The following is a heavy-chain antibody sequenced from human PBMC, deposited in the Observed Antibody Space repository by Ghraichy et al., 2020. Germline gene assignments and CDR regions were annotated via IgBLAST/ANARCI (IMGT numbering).Heavy chain of an antibody. D-gene: IGHD6-19*01. CDR3: AREYNSGLEY. V-gene: IGHV1-2*02. J-gene: IGHJ4*02. CDR1: GYTFNGYY. Sequence: ASVKVSCKASGYTFNGYYMHWMRQAPGQGLEWMGRIDPYNGVTLSEQKFQGRVTMTRDTSINTAYMELNRLTADDTAVYYCAREYNSGLEYWGRGTLVVVSS. CDR2: IDPYNGVT.